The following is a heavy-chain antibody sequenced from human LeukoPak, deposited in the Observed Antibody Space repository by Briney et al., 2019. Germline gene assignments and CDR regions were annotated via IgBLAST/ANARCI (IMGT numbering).Heavy chain of an antibody. V-gene: IGHV3-30*02. CDR1: GITFRSSS. J-gene: IGHJ4*02. CDR3: AQPDF. CDR2: IRFDGSTK. Sequence: PGGSLRLSCVASGITFRSSSMHWVRQAPGKGLEWLAFIRFDGSTKYYADSVKGRFTVSRDNSKSTLYLQMNSLRAEDTAVYYCAQPDFWGQGTLSPSPQ.